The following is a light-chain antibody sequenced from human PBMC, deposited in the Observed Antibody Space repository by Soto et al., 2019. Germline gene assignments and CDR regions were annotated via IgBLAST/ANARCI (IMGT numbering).Light chain of an antibody. V-gene: IGLV2-8*01. J-gene: IGLJ1*01. CDR3: SSYAGSNMGV. CDR1: SSDVGGYKF. Sequence: QSALTQPPSASGSPGQSVTISCTGTSSDVGGYKFVSWYQQHPGKAPKLIIYEVSQRPSGVPDRFSASKSGDTASLTVSGLRAEDEADYYCSSYAGSNMGVFGSGTKVTDL. CDR2: EVS.